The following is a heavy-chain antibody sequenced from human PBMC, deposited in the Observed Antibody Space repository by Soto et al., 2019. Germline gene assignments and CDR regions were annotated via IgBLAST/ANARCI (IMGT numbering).Heavy chain of an antibody. V-gene: IGHV3-48*01. J-gene: IGHJ5*02. CDR3: ARDLVPGGTSRFDP. CDR1: GFTFSSYS. CDR2: ISSSSSTI. D-gene: IGHD1-1*01. Sequence: EVQLVESGGGLVQPGGSLRLSCAASGFTFSSYSMNWVRQAPGKGLEWVSYISSSSSTIYYADSVKGRFTISRDNAKNSLYLQMNSLRAEDTAVYYCARDLVPGGTSRFDPWGQGTLVTVSS.